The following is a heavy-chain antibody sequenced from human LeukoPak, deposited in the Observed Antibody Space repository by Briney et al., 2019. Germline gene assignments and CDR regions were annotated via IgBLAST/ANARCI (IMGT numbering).Heavy chain of an antibody. CDR3: ARSRTLTTVTTLGY. Sequence: GESLKISCKASGYTFTSYGISWVRQAPGQGLEWMGWISAYNGNTNYAQKLQGRVTMTTDTSTGTAYMELRSLRSDDTAVYYCARSRTLTTVTTLGYWGQGTLVTVSS. CDR1: GYTFTSYG. CDR2: ISAYNGNT. D-gene: IGHD4-17*01. J-gene: IGHJ4*02. V-gene: IGHV1-18*01.